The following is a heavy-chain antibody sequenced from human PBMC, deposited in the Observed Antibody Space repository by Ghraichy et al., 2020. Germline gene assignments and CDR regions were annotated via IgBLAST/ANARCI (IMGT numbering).Heavy chain of an antibody. J-gene: IGHJ4*02. CDR3: ARHTYYYDSSGYYYLYYFDY. CDR1: GGSISSYY. CDR2: IYYSGST. V-gene: IGHV4-59*08. D-gene: IGHD3-22*01. Sequence: SETLSLTCTVSGGSISSYYWSWIRQPPGKGLEWIGYIYYSGSTNYNPSLKSRVTISVDTSKNQFSLKLSSVTAADTAVYYCARHTYYYDSSGYYYLYYFDYWGQGTLVTVSS.